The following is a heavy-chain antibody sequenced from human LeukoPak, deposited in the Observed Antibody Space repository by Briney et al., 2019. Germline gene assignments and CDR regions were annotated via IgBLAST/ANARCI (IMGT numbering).Heavy chain of an antibody. D-gene: IGHD1-1*01. CDR3: ATQGNWNFDY. Sequence: GGSLILSCAASGFSFSRYWMSWVRQAPGKGLEWVASIKPDASAKHYVDSVKGRFTISRDNAKNSLYLQMNSLRAEDTAVYYCATQGNWNFDYWGQGTLVTVSS. CDR2: IKPDASAK. CDR1: GFSFSRYW. V-gene: IGHV3-7*05. J-gene: IGHJ4*02.